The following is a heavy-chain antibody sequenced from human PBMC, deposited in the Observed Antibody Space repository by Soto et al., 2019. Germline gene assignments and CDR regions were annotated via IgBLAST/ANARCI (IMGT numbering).Heavy chain of an antibody. V-gene: IGHV1-8*01. CDR3: ARGPDYCSSTSCQTNPYYFDY. J-gene: IGHJ4*01. CDR2: MNPNSGNT. Sequence: ASVKVSCKASGYTLTSYDINWVRQATGQGLEWMGWMNPNSGNTGYAQKFQGRVTMTRNTSISTAYMELSSLRSEDTAVYYCARGPDYCSSTSCQTNPYYFDYWG. D-gene: IGHD2-2*01. CDR1: GYTLTSYD.